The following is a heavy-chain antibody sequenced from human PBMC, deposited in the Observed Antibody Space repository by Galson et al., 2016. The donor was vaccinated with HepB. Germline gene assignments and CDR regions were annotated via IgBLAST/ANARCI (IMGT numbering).Heavy chain of an antibody. V-gene: IGHV3-23*01. CDR3: AKDLWVRQQLAYYFDY. CDR1: GFTFSSYA. J-gene: IGHJ4*02. D-gene: IGHD6-13*01. CDR2: ISHSGGTT. Sequence: SLRLSCAASGFTFSSYAMAWVRQAPGKGLEWVSGISHSGGTTYYADSVKGRFTVSRDNSKNTLYLQMSSLRAEDTAVNYCAKDLWVRQQLAYYFDYWGQGTLVTVSS.